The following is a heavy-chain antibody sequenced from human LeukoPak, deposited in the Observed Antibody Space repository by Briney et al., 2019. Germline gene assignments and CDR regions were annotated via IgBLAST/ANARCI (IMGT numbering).Heavy chain of an antibody. V-gene: IGHV3-15*01. CDR2: IKSKSDGGTT. CDR1: GFNFNNAW. CDR3: TTGTLTSDF. Sequence: GGSLRLSCAASGFNFNNAWMNWVRQGPGKGLEWVGRIKSKSDGGTTDNAAPVKGRFTISKDDSKNTLYLQMNSLKTEDTGIYYCTTGTLTSDFWGQGTLVTVSS. J-gene: IGHJ4*02. D-gene: IGHD4-17*01.